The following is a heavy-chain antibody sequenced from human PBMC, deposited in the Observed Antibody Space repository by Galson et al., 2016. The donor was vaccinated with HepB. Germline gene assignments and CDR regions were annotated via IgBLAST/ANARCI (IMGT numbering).Heavy chain of an antibody. D-gene: IGHD3-22*01. CDR3: EGYSGPFDI. J-gene: IGHJ3*02. Sequence: SLRLSCAASGFTLRSGWMSWVRQAPGKGLEWVSAIFSGDATYYRDSVKGRFTISRDTSKNTLYLQMNNLRAEDTAIYYCEGYSGPFDIWGQGTMVTVSS. CDR2: IFSGDAT. CDR1: GFTLRSGW. V-gene: IGHV3-53*01.